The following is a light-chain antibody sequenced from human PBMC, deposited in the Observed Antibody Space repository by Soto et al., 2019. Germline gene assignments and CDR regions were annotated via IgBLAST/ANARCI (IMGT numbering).Light chain of an antibody. CDR3: QQYGVSPLMFT. V-gene: IGKV3-20*01. CDR2: GAS. Sequence: EIVLVQSPGTLSLSPGERATLSCRASQSVSNNYLAWYQQKPGQAPRLLIYGASSRATGVPDRFSGSGTGTDFSLTITRLEPEDVAVYYCQQYGVSPLMFTFGQGTKVGVK. CDR1: QSVSNNY. J-gene: IGKJ2*01.